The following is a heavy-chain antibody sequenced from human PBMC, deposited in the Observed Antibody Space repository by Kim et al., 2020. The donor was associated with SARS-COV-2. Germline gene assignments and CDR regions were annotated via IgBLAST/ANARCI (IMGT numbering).Heavy chain of an antibody. CDR3: AGGQDVYSGLSGCIDV. D-gene: IGHD2-8*01. J-gene: IGHJ6*02. Sequence: SETLSLTCAVYGGSFNDYYWSWIRQPPGKGLEWIGEINHSGSTNYNPSLKSRVIISVDTSKKQFSLKLSSVTAADTAVDYCAGGQDVYSGLSGCIDVCG. V-gene: IGHV4-34*01. CDR1: GGSFNDYY. CDR2: INHSGST.